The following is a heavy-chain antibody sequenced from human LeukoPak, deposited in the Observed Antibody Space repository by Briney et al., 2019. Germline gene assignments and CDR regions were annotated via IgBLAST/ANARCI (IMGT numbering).Heavy chain of an antibody. Sequence: GESLKISCKGSGYSLTSYWIGWVRQMPGKGLEWMGIIYPGDSDTRYSPSFQGQVTISADKSISTAYLQWSSLKASDTAMYYCARHGRIAVAVDAFDIWGQGTMVTVSS. CDR2: IYPGDSDT. D-gene: IGHD6-19*01. V-gene: IGHV5-51*01. CDR3: ARHGRIAVAVDAFDI. CDR1: GYSLTSYW. J-gene: IGHJ3*02.